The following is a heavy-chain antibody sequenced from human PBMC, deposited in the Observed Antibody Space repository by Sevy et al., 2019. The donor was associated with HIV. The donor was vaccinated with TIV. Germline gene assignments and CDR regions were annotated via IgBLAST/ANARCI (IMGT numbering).Heavy chain of an antibody. V-gene: IGHV3-7*01. J-gene: IGHJ6*02. CDR2: IKQDGSEK. Sequence: GGSLRLSCAASGFAFSSSWMTWVRQAPGKGVEWVANIKQDGSEKYYVDFLKGRFTISRDNAKNSLYLQMNSLRAEDTAVYYCARLCTGFIYYYYYGMDVWGQGTTVTVSS. D-gene: IGHD2-2*01. CDR3: ARLCTGFIYYYYYGMDV. CDR1: GFAFSSSW.